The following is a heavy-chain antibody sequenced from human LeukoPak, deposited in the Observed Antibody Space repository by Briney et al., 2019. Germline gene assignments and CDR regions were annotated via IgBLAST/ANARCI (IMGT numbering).Heavy chain of an antibody. CDR1: GFTFSSYW. Sequence: GGSLRLSCAASGFTFSSYWMTWVRQAPGKGLEWVANIKQDGSQKYYVDSVKGRFTIFRDNAKNSLYLQMNSLRAEDTAVYYCARVYYRGGDFYYFDYWGQGTLVTVSS. J-gene: IGHJ4*02. CDR3: ARVYYRGGDFYYFDY. CDR2: IKQDGSQK. D-gene: IGHD2-21*02. V-gene: IGHV3-7*02.